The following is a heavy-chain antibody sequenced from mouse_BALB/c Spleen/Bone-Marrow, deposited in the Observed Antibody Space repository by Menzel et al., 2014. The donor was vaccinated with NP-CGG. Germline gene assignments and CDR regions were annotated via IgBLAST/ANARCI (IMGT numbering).Heavy chain of an antibody. Sequence: VQVVESGAELARPGASVKMSCRASGYTFTTYTIHWVRQRPGQGLEWIGYINPSSGYTNYIQKFKDKATLTADKSSSTAYMQLSSLTSEDSAVYYCARRDDGYVFFDYWGQGTTLTVPS. V-gene: IGHV1-4*01. CDR3: ARRDDGYVFFDY. D-gene: IGHD2-3*01. CDR1: GYTFTTYT. J-gene: IGHJ2*01. CDR2: INPSSGYT.